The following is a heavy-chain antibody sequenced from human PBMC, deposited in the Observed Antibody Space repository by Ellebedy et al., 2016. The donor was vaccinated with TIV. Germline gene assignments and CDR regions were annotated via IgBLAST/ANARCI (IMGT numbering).Heavy chain of an antibody. V-gene: IGHV3-23*01. CDR2: ISGSGAGT. Sequence: PGGSLRLSCAASGFTFSNFAMSWVRLDPGKGLEWVSTISGSGAGTYSADSVKGRFTISRDKSKNTMYLQMNSLRAEDTAVYYCAGHGDRAMTHWGQGTLVTVSS. CDR1: GFTFSNFA. D-gene: IGHD5-18*01. J-gene: IGHJ4*02. CDR3: AGHGDRAMTH.